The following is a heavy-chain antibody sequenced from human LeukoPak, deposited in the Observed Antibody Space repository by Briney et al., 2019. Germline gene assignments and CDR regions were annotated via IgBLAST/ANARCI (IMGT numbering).Heavy chain of an antibody. CDR3: AKSGSTSWYLDY. Sequence: GGSLRLSCAASGFTFSSYAMSWVRQAPGKGLEWVSAISGSGDNNDNTYYADSVKGQFTISRDNSKNTLYLQMSSLRAEDAAVYYCAKSGSTSWYLDYWGQGTLVTVSS. J-gene: IGHJ4*02. D-gene: IGHD6-13*01. CDR2: ISGSGDNNDNT. CDR1: GFTFSSYA. V-gene: IGHV3-23*01.